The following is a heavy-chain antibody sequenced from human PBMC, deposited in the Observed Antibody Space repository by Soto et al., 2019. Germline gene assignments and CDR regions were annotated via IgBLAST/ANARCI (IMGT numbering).Heavy chain of an antibody. CDR3: AXXSEXXTSNFDY. J-gene: IGHJ4*02. Sequence: EVQLVESGGGLVRPGGSLRLSCAASGFTFSRYSMNWVRQAPGKGLEWVSSISSTTNYIYYADSMKGRFTVSRDNAKNSVYLDMNSLSAEDTAVYYCAXXSEXXTSNFDYWGQGTLVTVSS. V-gene: IGHV3-21*01. CDR1: GFTFSRYS. CDR2: ISSTTNYI.